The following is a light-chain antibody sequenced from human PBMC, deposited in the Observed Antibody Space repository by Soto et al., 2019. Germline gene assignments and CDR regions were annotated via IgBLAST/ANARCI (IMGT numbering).Light chain of an antibody. CDR1: NSDVGGYNY. J-gene: IGLJ1*01. CDR3: SSYTSISTLYV. V-gene: IGLV2-14*01. CDR2: EVS. Sequence: QSALTQPASVSGSPGQSITISCTGTNSDVGGYNYVSWYQQHPGKAPELMIYEVSHRPSGVSNRLSGSKSDNTASLTISGLQAEDEADYYCSSYTSISTLYVFGTGTKVTGL.